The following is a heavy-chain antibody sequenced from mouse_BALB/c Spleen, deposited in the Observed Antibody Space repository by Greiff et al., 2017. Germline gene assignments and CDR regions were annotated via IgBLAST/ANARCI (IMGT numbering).Heavy chain of an antibody. J-gene: IGHJ2*01. CDR3: ARGRDYYGPFDY. Sequence: EVMLVESGGGLVKPGGSLKLSCAASGFTFSSYAMSWVRQTPEKRLEWVASISSGGSTYYPDSVKGRFTISRDNARNILYLQMSSLRSEDTAMYYCARGRDYYGPFDYWGQGTTLTVSS. CDR2: ISSGGST. V-gene: IGHV5-6-5*01. D-gene: IGHD1-2*01. CDR1: GFTFSSYA.